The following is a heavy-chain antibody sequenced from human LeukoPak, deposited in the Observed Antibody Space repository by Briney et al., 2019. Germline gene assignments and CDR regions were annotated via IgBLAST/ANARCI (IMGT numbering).Heavy chain of an antibody. CDR3: ARHISLYGSGSPPTLYYYYYGMDV. D-gene: IGHD3-10*01. CDR1: GGSISSSSYY. V-gene: IGHV4-39*01. J-gene: IGHJ6*02. CDR2: IYYSGST. Sequence: SETLSLTCTVSGGSISSSSYYWGWIRQPPGKGLEWIGSIYYSGSTYYNPSLKRRVPISVETSKNQFYLKLSSVTAADTAVYYCARHISLYGSGSPPTLYYYYYGMDVWGQGTTVTVSS.